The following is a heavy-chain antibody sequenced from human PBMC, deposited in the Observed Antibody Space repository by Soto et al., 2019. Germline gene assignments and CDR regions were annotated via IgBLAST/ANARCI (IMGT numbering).Heavy chain of an antibody. V-gene: IGHV4-59*01. CDR1: GGSISSYY. Sequence: SETLSLTCAVSGGSISSYYWAWVRQPPGKGLEWIGYIFYSGNTDYNPSLKSRVTISVDTSKNQFSLRLRSVTAADTAVYYCARVRYELGDHYSFYGMDVWGKGTAVTVSS. D-gene: IGHD2-21*01. CDR3: ARVRYELGDHYSFYGMDV. CDR2: IFYSGNT. J-gene: IGHJ6*04.